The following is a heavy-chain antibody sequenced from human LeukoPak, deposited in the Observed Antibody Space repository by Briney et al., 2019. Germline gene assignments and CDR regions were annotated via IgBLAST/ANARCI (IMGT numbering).Heavy chain of an antibody. CDR3: ARGTNYDSSGYGYFDY. CDR2: IYYSGST. D-gene: IGHD3-22*01. V-gene: IGHV4-59*01. CDR1: GGSISSYY. J-gene: IGHJ4*02. Sequence: SETLSLTCTVSGGSISSYYWSWIRQPPGKGLEWIGYIYYSGSTNYNPPLKSRVTISVDTSKNQFSLKLSSVTAADTAVYYCARGTNYDSSGYGYFDYWGQGTLVTVSS.